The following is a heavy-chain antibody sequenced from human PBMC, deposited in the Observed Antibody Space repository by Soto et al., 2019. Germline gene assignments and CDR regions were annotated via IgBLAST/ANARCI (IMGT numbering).Heavy chain of an antibody. CDR1: GGSISSGDYY. J-gene: IGHJ6*02. CDR2: IYYSGST. Sequence: SETLSLTCTVSGGSISSGDYYWSWIRQPPGKGLEWIGYIYYSGSTYYNPSLKSRVTISVDTSKNQFSLKLSSVTAADTAVYYCARDPGVVVVPAATYGMDVWGQGTTVTVSS. D-gene: IGHD2-2*01. V-gene: IGHV4-30-4*01. CDR3: ARDPGVVVVPAATYGMDV.